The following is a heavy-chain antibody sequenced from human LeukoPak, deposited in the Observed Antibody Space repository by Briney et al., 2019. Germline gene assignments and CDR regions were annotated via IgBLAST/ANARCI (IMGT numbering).Heavy chain of an antibody. CDR2: INHSGST. V-gene: IGHV4-34*01. CDR1: GGSFSGYY. CDR3: ARVSEYSSFLV. Sequence: SETLSLTCAVYGGSFSGYYWSWIRQPPGKGLEWIGEINHSGSTNYNPSLKSRVTISVDTSKNQFSLKLSSVTAADTAVYYCARVSEYSSFLVGGQGTLFPVS. J-gene: IGHJ4*02. D-gene: IGHD6-6*01.